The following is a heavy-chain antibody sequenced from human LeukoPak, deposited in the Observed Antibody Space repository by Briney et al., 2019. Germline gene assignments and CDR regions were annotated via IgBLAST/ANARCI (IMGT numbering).Heavy chain of an antibody. CDR3: AKEAAAGSFDP. D-gene: IGHD6-13*01. Sequence: VQPGGSLRLSCAASGFTFSSYEMNWVRQAPGKGLEWVSYISSSGSTIYYADSVKGRFTISRDNAKNSLYLQMNSLRAEDMALYYCAKEAAAGSFDPWGQGPLVTVSS. V-gene: IGHV3-48*03. CDR1: GFTFSSYE. J-gene: IGHJ5*02. CDR2: ISSSGSTI.